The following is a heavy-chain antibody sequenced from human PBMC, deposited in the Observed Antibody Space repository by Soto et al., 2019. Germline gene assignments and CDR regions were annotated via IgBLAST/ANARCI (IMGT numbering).Heavy chain of an antibody. Sequence: VGSLRLSCAASGFTFSSYAMHWVRQAPGKGLEWVAVISYDGSNKYYADSVKGRFTISRDNSKNTLYLQMNSLRAEDTAVYYCARDPHLAARPGYSNWFDPWGQGTLVTVSS. J-gene: IGHJ5*02. CDR1: GFTFSSYA. D-gene: IGHD6-6*01. V-gene: IGHV3-30-3*01. CDR3: ARDPHLAARPGYSNWFDP. CDR2: ISYDGSNK.